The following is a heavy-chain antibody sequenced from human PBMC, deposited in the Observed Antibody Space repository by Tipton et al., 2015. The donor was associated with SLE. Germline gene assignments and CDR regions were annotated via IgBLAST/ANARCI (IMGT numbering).Heavy chain of an antibody. CDR1: GGSMSTYY. Sequence: TLSLTCAVSGGSMSTYYWTWIRQTPGKGLEWIGCIYYTGSTNYNPSLESRVVMSVDTSKKQFSLNLSSVTAADTAVYYCARTDTSSWFGRIDYWGQGALVTVSS. J-gene: IGHJ4*02. V-gene: IGHV4-59*01. CDR3: ARTDTSSWFGRIDY. D-gene: IGHD6-13*01. CDR2: IYYTGST.